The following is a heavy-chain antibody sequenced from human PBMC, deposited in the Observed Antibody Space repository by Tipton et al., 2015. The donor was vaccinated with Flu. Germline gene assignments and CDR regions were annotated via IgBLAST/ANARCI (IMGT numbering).Heavy chain of an antibody. V-gene: IGHV4-59*01. CDR1: GGSISTYY. J-gene: IGHJ3*02. CDR2: IYYRGST. D-gene: IGHD5-24*01. CDR3: ARGLRDGYNPHDAFDI. Sequence: TLSLTCTVSGGSISTYYWSWIRQPPGKGLEWIGYIYYRGSTNYKPSLKSRVTISVDTSKNQFSLKLSSVNAADTAVYYCARGLRDGYNPHDAFDIWGQGTMVTVSS.